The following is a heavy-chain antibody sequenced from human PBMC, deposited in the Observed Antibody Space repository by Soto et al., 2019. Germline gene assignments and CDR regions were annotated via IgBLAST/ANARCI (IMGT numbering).Heavy chain of an antibody. D-gene: IGHD3-3*01. CDR1: GFTFSSYG. V-gene: IGHV3-30*18. J-gene: IGHJ4*02. Sequence: GGSLRLSCAASGFTFSSYGMHWVRQAPGKGLEWVAVISYDGSNKYYADSVKGRFTISRDNSKNTLYLQMNSLRAEDTAVYYCAKDVTAVTYYDFWSGLGYWGQGTLVTVSS. CDR3: AKDVTAVTYYDFWSGLGY. CDR2: ISYDGSNK.